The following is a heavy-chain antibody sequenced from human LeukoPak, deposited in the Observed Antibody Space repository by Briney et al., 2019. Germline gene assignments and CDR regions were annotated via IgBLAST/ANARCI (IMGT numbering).Heavy chain of an antibody. V-gene: IGHV3-21*01. CDR3: ARDLGGSYGGGGAFDI. CDR1: GFTFSSYS. J-gene: IGHJ3*02. Sequence: GGSLRLSCAASGFTFSSYSMNCVRQAPGKGLEWVSSISSSSSYIYYADSVKGRFTISRDNAKNSLYLQMNSLRAEDTAVYYCARDLGGSYGGGGAFDIWGQGTMVTVSS. CDR2: ISSSSSYI. D-gene: IGHD1-26*01.